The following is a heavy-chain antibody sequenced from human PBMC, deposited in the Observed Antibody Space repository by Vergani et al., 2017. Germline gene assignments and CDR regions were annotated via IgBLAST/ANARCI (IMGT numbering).Heavy chain of an antibody. D-gene: IGHD4-17*01. J-gene: IGHJ6*02. CDR2: VDPEDGET. CDR3: ATPQTVTTGGMEV. V-gene: IGHV1-69-2*01. Sequence: EVQLVQSGAEVKKPGATMKISCKVSGYTFTDHYMHWVKQAPGKGLEWMGLVDPEDGETIYAEKFKGRVTIAPASSTATSHLVLSRLRSEYTAVYYCATPQTVTTGGMEVWGQGTTVIVSS. CDR1: GYTFTDHY.